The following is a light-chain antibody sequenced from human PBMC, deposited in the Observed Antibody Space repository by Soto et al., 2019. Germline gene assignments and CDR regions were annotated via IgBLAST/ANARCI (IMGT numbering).Light chain of an antibody. J-gene: IGKJ3*01. CDR3: QQYYITPFI. CDR2: WAS. CDR1: QSVLYSSNNKNY. Sequence: DIVMTQSPDSLAVSLGERATINCKSSQSVLYSSNNKNYLAWYQQKPGQPPKLLIYWASTRESGVPDRFSGSGSGTDFTLTISSLQAEDVAVYYCQQYYITPFIFGPGTKVDIK. V-gene: IGKV4-1*01.